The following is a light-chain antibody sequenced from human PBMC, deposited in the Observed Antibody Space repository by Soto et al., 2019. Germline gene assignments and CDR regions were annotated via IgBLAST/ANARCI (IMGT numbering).Light chain of an antibody. CDR1: QSVSSY. CDR3: QQRSNWPSLT. Sequence: EIVLTQSPATLSLSPGERATLSCRASQSVSSYLAWYQQKPGQAPRLLIYDASNRATGIPARFSGSGSGTDFTLTSSSLEPEDFAVYYCQQRSNWPSLTFCQGTKVEIK. J-gene: IGKJ1*01. CDR2: DAS. V-gene: IGKV3-11*01.